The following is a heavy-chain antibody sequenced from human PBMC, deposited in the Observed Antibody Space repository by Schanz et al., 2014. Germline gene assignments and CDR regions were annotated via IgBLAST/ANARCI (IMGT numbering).Heavy chain of an antibody. D-gene: IGHD1-26*01. Sequence: EVQLAESGGGLVQPGGSLRLSCAASGFNFSDYAMCWVRQAPGKGLEWVSYVSRSTPDIYYADSVKGRFTVSRDNAKNSVYLQMNGLRVEDTAVYYCARNRGSGGQNWYFDLWGRGTLVTVSS. V-gene: IGHV3-21*04. CDR2: VSRSTPDI. CDR1: GFNFSDYA. CDR3: ARNRGSGGQNWYFDL. J-gene: IGHJ2*01.